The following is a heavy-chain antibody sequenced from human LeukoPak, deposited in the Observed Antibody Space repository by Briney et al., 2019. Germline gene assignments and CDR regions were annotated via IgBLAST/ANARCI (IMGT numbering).Heavy chain of an antibody. V-gene: IGHV4-59*01. CDR3: ARALVGAAAGTNWFDP. Sequence: SETLSLTCTVSGGSISTYYWNWIRQPPGKGLEWIGYIYHSGSTNYNPSLQSRVTISVDTSKNQFSLNLNSVTAADTAVYYCARALVGAAAGTNWFDPWGQGTLVTVSS. CDR2: IYHSGST. CDR1: GGSISTYY. J-gene: IGHJ5*02. D-gene: IGHD6-13*01.